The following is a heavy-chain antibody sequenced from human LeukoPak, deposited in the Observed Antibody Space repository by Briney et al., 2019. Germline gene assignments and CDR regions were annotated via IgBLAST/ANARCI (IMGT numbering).Heavy chain of an antibody. J-gene: IGHJ4*02. D-gene: IGHD3-3*02. V-gene: IGHV1-2*02. CDR1: GYTFSDFY. CDR2: ITPKSGDT. CDR3: ARVRLADERAWAY. Sequence: ASVKVSCKASGYTFSDFYIHWVRQAPGEGLEYVGWITPKSGDTYSPQRFQGRVTMTRDASISTAYMELSSLRSDDTAVYFCARVRLADERAWAYWGQGTLVTVSS.